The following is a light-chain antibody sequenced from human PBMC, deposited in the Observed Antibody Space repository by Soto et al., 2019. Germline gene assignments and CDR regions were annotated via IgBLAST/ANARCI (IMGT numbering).Light chain of an antibody. J-gene: IGLJ2*01. CDR3: QSYDSRSVV. CDR1: SSNIGAGYD. Sequence: QSVLTQPPSVSGAPGQRVTISCTRNSSNIGAGYDVHWYQQLPGTAPKLLIYGNINRPSGVPDRFSGSKSGTSASLAITGLQAEDEADFYCQSYDSRSVVFGGGTKLTVL. CDR2: GNI. V-gene: IGLV1-40*01.